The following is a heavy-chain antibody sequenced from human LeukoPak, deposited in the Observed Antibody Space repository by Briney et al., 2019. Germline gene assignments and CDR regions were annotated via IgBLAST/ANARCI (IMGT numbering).Heavy chain of an antibody. D-gene: IGHD3-22*01. V-gene: IGHV3-7*01. CDR2: IKQEGSEK. CDR3: ATYSSLNAREFQY. J-gene: IGHJ1*01. Sequence: GGSLRLSCAASGVTFSSYWMTWVRQAPGKGLEWVANIKQEGSEKYYVDSVKGRFTISRDNAKNSLYLQMNSLRAEDTAVYYCATYSSLNAREFQYWGQGTLVTVSS. CDR1: GVTFSSYW.